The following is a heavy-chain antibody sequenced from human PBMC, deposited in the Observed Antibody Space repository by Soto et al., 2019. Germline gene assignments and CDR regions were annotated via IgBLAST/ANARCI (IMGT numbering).Heavy chain of an antibody. Sequence: SEPLSLTYAVYGGSFPDDYWNWISQPPGKGLEWIGEIHHTGTINYNPSFKSRVTLSVDTSKNQCSLNMKSVNAADTAVYYCARFEVGATTNDYWGQGTLVTVSS. CDR2: IHHTGTI. V-gene: IGHV4-34*01. D-gene: IGHD3-3*01. J-gene: IGHJ4*02. CDR3: ARFEVGATTNDY. CDR1: GGSFPDDY.